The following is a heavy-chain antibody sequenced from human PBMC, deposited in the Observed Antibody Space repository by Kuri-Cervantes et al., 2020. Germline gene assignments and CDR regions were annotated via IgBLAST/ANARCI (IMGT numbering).Heavy chain of an antibody. V-gene: IGHV3-30*03. D-gene: IGHD1-26*01. J-gene: IGHJ4*02. Sequence: GESLKISCAASGFTFSNYGMHWVRQAPGKGLEWVAVISYDGSKKDYVDSLKGRFTISRDNSKNMLYLQMNSLRAEDTAVYYCAREDRSYLLRYWGQGTLVTVSS. CDR3: AREDRSYLLRY. CDR1: GFTFSNYG. CDR2: ISYDGSKK.